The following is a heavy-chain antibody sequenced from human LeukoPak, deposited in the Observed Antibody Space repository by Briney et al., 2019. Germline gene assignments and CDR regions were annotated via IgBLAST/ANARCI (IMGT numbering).Heavy chain of an antibody. J-gene: IGHJ4*02. CDR3: GRTEYYFDY. V-gene: IGHV4-59*01. CDR1: GVSMSTYY. CDR2: IYYSGGT. D-gene: IGHD3-10*01. Sequence: SETLSLTCTVSGVSMSTYYWSWIRQPPGKALEWIGYIYYSGGTNSITSLKSRASMSADTSKNQFSLKLSSVTAADTAVYYCGRTEYYFDYWGQGTLFTVSS.